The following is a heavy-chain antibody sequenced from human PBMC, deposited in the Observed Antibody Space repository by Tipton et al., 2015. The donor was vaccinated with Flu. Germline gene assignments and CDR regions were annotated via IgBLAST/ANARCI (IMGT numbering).Heavy chain of an antibody. CDR3: AREFVVPSAIGDHAYYYGMDV. V-gene: IGHV1-2*02. Sequence: QLVQSGAEVMKPGASLKVSCKASGYTFTDYYIHWVRQAPGQGLEWMGWINPKSGGIKSARKFQGRVTMTGDTSISTAYLEVSRPTSDDTAVYYCAREFVVPSAIGDHAYYYGMDVWGQGTTVTVSS. CDR2: INPKSGGI. CDR1: GYTFTDYY. D-gene: IGHD2-15*01. J-gene: IGHJ6*02.